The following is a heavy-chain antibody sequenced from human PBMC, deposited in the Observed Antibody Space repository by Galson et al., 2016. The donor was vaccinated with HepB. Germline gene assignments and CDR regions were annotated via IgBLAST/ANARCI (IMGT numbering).Heavy chain of an antibody. Sequence: SCKASGGTFSSDALSWVRQAPGQGLEWLGGIIPIFGTANYAQKFQDRVTITADESTSTVYMELSSLGSEDTAIYYCASDVVEYFQHWGQGTLVTVSS. V-gene: IGHV1-69*01. CDR3: ASDVVEYFQH. CDR2: IIPIFGTA. J-gene: IGHJ1*01. CDR1: GGTFSSDA.